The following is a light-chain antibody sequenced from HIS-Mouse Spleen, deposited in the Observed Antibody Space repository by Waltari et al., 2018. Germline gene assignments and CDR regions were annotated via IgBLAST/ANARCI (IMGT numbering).Light chain of an antibody. CDR3: SSYTSSSTYV. J-gene: IGLJ1*01. V-gene: IGLV2-14*01. CDR1: SSDAGGYNH. Sequence: QSALTQPASVSGSPGQSITISCTGPSSDAGGYNHFYWYHQPPGKAPKLMIYEVSNRPSGVSNRFSGSKSGNTASLTISGLQAEDEADYYCSSYTSSSTYVFGTGTKVTVL. CDR2: EVS.